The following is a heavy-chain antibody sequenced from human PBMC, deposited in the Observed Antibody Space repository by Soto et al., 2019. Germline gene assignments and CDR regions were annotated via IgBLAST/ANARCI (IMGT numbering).Heavy chain of an antibody. J-gene: IGHJ5*02. V-gene: IGHV3-15*07. D-gene: IGHD3-3*01. CDR3: TTDAYYDFWSGYYKESWFDP. CDR2: IKSKTDGGTT. CDR1: GFTFSNAW. Sequence: PGGSLRLSCAASGFTFSNAWMNWVRQAPGKGLEWVGRIKSKTDGGTTDYAAPVKGRFTISRDDSKNTLYLQMNSLKTEDTAVYYCTTDAYYDFWSGYYKESWFDPWGQGTLVTVSS.